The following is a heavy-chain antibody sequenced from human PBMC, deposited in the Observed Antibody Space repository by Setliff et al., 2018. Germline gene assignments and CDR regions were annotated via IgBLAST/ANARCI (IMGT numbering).Heavy chain of an antibody. D-gene: IGHD6-19*01. J-gene: IGHJ4*02. CDR3: ARVSSLSGWYDY. V-gene: IGHV4-34*01. Sequence: SETLSLTCAVYGGSFSGYYWSWIRQPPGKGLEWIGEINHSGSTNYNPSLKSRVTISVDTSKNQFSLKLSSVTAADTAVYYCARVSSLSGWYDYWGQGTLVTVPQ. CDR2: INHSGST. CDR1: GGSFSGYY.